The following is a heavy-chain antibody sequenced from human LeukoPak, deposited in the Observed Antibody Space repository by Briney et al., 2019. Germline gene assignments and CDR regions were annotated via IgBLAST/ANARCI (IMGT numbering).Heavy chain of an antibody. D-gene: IGHD3-9*01. CDR2: FDPEDGET. Sequence: ASVKVSCKVSGYTLTELSMHWVRQAPGKGLEWMGGFDPEDGETIYAQKFQGRVTMTEDTSTDTAYMELSSLRSEDTAVYYCARVPLRYFDWLPDYWGQGTLVTVSS. V-gene: IGHV1-24*01. J-gene: IGHJ4*02. CDR1: GYTLTELS. CDR3: ARVPLRYFDWLPDY.